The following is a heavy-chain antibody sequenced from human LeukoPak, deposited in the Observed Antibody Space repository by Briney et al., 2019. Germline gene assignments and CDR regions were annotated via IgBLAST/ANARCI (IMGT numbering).Heavy chain of an antibody. Sequence: SETLSLTCTVSGGSISSYYWSWIRQPPGKGLEWIGYIYYSGSTNYNPSLKSRVTISVDTSKNQFSLKLSSVTAAGTAVYYCARGPSPGLWFGELQNWFDPWGQGTLVTVSS. D-gene: IGHD3-10*01. J-gene: IGHJ5*02. CDR1: GGSISSYY. CDR3: ARGPSPGLWFGELQNWFDP. V-gene: IGHV4-59*01. CDR2: IYYSGST.